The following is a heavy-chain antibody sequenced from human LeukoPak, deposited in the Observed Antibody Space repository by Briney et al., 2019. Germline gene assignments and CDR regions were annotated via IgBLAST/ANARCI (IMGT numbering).Heavy chain of an antibody. Sequence: SETLSLTCTVSGGSISSHYWSWIRQPPGMGLEWIGYIYYSGSTNNNPSLNSRVTISVDTSKNQFSLKLTSMTAADTAVYYCARGHRSSTSCYRNWFDPWGQGTLVTVSS. V-gene: IGHV4-59*11. D-gene: IGHD2-2*01. CDR2: IYYSGST. CDR3: ARGHRSSTSCYRNWFDP. J-gene: IGHJ5*02. CDR1: GGSISSHY.